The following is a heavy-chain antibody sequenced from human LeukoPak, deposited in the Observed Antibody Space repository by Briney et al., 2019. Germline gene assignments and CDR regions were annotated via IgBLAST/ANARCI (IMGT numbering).Heavy chain of an antibody. J-gene: IGHJ2*01. CDR2: ISYNGTNK. D-gene: IGHD2-15*01. V-gene: IGHV3-30*04. CDR1: GFNLRSYA. Sequence: GGSLRLSCAASGFNLRSYAMHWVRQAPGKGLEWVAVISYNGTNKYYADSVKGRFTISRDNSKNMLYLQMNSLRAEDTAVYYCARGGRGPGDYFDLWGRGTLVTVSS. CDR3: ARGGRGPGDYFDL.